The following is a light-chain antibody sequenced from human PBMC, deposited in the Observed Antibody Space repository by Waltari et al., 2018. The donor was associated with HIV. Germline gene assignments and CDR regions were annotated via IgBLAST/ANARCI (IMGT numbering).Light chain of an antibody. V-gene: IGLV3-21*04. Sequence: SYVLTQPPSVSVAPGKTARITCGGNNIGSKSVHWYQQKPGQAPVLVIYYDSDRPSGIPERSSGSKSGNTATLTISRVEAGDEADYYCQVWDSSSDHVVVGGGTKLTVL. CDR1: NIGSKS. CDR3: QVWDSSSDHVV. J-gene: IGLJ2*01. CDR2: YDS.